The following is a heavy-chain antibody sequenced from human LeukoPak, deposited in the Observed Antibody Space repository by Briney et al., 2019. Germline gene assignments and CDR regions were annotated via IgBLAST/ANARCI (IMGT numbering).Heavy chain of an antibody. V-gene: IGHV3-30-3*01. CDR3: ARDQSAGYSSSGSSSWGRLGD. J-gene: IGHJ4*02. D-gene: IGHD6-13*01. CDR2: VSYDGSDK. CDR1: GFTFSSYA. Sequence: PGRSLRLSCAASGFTFSSYAIHWVRQAPGKGLEWVAVVSYDGSDKYYADSVKGRFTISRDNSKNTLYLQMNSLTTEDTAVYYCARDQSAGYSSSGSSSWGRLGDWGQGTLVTVSS.